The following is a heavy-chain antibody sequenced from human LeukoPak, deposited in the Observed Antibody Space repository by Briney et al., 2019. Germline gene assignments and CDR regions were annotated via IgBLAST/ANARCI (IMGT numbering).Heavy chain of an antibody. CDR3: ARGSYSSGWYYFDY. D-gene: IGHD6-19*01. V-gene: IGHV3-33*08. CDR1: GFIFSSYD. Sequence: GGSLRLSCAASGFIFSSYDMHWVRQAPGKGLEWVAVIWYDGSNKYYADSVKGRFTISRDNSKNTLYLQMNSLRAEDTAVYYCARGSYSSGWYYFDYWGQGTLVTVSS. J-gene: IGHJ4*02. CDR2: IWYDGSNK.